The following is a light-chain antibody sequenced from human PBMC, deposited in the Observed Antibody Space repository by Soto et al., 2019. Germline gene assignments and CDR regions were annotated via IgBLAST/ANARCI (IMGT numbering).Light chain of an antibody. J-gene: IGLJ1*01. CDR3: SSYTGGNPSYP. V-gene: IGLV2-8*01. Sequence: QSLLTQPPSASGSPGQSVTISCTGTSSDVGGYDYVSWYQQHPGKAPKLMIYEVTIRPSGVSDRFSGSKSGNTASLTVSGLQAEDEADYYCSSYTGGNPSYPFGNGTKVTV. CDR1: SSDVGGYDY. CDR2: EVT.